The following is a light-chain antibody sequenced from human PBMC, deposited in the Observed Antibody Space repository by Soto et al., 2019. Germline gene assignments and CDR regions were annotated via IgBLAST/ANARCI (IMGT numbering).Light chain of an antibody. CDR1: QSVSSSY. Sequence: TQSPGTLSLSPGERATLSCRASQSVSSSYLAWYQQKPGQAPRLLIYGASTRATGIPARFSGSGSGTEFTLTISSLQSEDFAVYYCQQYNNWPPKTFGQGTKVDIK. CDR2: GAS. CDR3: QQYNNWPPKT. J-gene: IGKJ1*01. V-gene: IGKV3-15*01.